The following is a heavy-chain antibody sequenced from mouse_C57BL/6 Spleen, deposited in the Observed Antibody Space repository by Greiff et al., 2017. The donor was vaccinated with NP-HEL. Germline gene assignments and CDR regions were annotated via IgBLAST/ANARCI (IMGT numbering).Heavy chain of an antibody. D-gene: IGHD3-3*01. CDR2: IYPGDGDT. CDR1: GYAFSSSW. Sequence: VQLQQSGPELVKPGASVKTSCKASGYAFSSSWMNWVKQRPGKGLEWIGRIYPGDGDTNYNGKFKGKATLTADKSSSTAYMQLSSLTSEDSAVYFCARGDPFDYWGQGTTLTVSS. V-gene: IGHV1-82*01. CDR3: ARGDPFDY. J-gene: IGHJ2*01.